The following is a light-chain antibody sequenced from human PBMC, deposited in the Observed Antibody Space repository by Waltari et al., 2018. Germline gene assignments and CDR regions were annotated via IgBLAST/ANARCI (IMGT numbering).Light chain of an antibody. CDR3: VQTIAFPYT. CDR1: QSLLYSNGNTF. J-gene: IGKJ3*01. V-gene: IGKV2-40*01. CDR2: GGS. Sequence: DIVMTQTPLSLPITPGEPASIPCRSSQSLLYSNGNTFLHWYLQKPGQSPQLLIYGGSNRASGVPDRFSGSGSGTDFTLKISKVEAEDVGVYYCVQTIAFPYTFGPGTKLDIK.